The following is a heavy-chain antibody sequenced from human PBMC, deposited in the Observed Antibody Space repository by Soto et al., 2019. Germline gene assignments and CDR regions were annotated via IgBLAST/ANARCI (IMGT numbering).Heavy chain of an antibody. D-gene: IGHD5-12*01. J-gene: IGHJ4*02. CDR1: GFSFTTAGVA. V-gene: IGHV2-5*01. CDR3: AHSDGGYEIIYFDF. Sequence: QITLQESGPTLVKPTQTLTLTCTFSGFSFTTAGVAVGWIRQTPGGALERLTLIYYNDNRRFSPSLKTRLTITGDTAKNQVVLSLTNVGPGDTATYFCAHSDGGYEIIYFDFWGQGIPVTVSS. CDR2: IYYNDNR.